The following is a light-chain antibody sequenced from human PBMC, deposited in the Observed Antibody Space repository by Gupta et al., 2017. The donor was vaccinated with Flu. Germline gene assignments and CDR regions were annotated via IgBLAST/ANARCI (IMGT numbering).Light chain of an antibody. CDR3: QLYGSSPKFT. J-gene: IGKJ3*01. V-gene: IGKV3-20*01. CDR1: QSISSKY. CDR2: GAS. Sequence: EIVLTQSPGTLSLSPGERATLSCRASQSISSKYLAWYQQKPGQAPRLLIYGASSRAAGIPDRFSGSESGAAFTLTISRREPDDFAVYYCQLYGSSPKFTFGRGTKVDIK.